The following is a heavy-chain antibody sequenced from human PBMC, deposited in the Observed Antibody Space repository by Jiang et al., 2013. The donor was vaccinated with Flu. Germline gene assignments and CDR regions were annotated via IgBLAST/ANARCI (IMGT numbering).Heavy chain of an antibody. CDR3: ARHTSNWSYFDN. CDR2: GYYSGST. CDR1: GGSISSTAYY. D-gene: IGHD6-13*01. Sequence: LLKPSETLSLTCTVSGGSISSTAYYWGWIRQSPGKGLEWIGSGYYSGSTDSNPSLKSRVTISIDTSKNQLFLKLSSLTAADTAVYYCARHTSNWSYFDNWGQGTLVTVSS. J-gene: IGHJ4*02. V-gene: IGHV4-39*01.